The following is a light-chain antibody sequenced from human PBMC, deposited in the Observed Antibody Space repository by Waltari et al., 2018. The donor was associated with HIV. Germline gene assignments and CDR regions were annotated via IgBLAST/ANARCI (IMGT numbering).Light chain of an antibody. V-gene: IGLV4-69*01. CDR1: SGHTNYA. J-gene: IGLJ2*01. CDR3: QTWGSGIVV. CDR2: LNSNGSH. Sequence: QLGLTQSPSASASLGASVKLTCTLSSGHTNYAIAWHQQRPEKDPRFLMRLNSNGSHSKGDGIPDRFSGSSSGAERYLTISSLQSEDETDYFCQTWGSGIVVFGGGTTLTVL.